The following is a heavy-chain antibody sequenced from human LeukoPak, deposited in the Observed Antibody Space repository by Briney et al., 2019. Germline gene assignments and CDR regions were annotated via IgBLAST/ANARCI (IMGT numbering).Heavy chain of an antibody. D-gene: IGHD1-1*01. CDR2: ISSSSSYI. V-gene: IGHV3-21*01. CDR3: ARDLGYKGNYYYYGMDV. Sequence: PGGSLRLSCAASGLTFSSYSMNWVRQAPGKGLEWVSSISSSSSYIYYADSVKGRFTISRDNAKNSLYLQMNSLRAEDTAVYYCARDLGYKGNYYYYGMDVWGQGTTVTVSS. CDR1: GLTFSSYS. J-gene: IGHJ6*02.